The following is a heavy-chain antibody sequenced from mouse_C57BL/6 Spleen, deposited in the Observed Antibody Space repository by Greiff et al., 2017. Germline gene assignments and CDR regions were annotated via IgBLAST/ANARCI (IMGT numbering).Heavy chain of an antibody. CDR3: ARGDDYYAMDY. J-gene: IGHJ4*01. CDR2: IYPGSGNT. CDR1: GYSFTSYY. V-gene: IGHV1-66*01. Sequence: VQLQQSGPELVKPGASVKISCQASGYSFTSYYLHWVKQRPGQGLEWIGWIYPGSGNTKYNEKFKGKAPLTADTSSSTAYMRRSSLTSEGSAVDYCARGDDYYAMDYWGQGTSVTVSS.